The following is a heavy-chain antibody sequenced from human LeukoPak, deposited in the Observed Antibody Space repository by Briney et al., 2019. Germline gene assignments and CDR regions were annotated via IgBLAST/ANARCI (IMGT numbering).Heavy chain of an antibody. D-gene: IGHD3-10*01. J-gene: IGHJ3*02. V-gene: IGHV1-69*13. CDR2: IIPIFGTA. CDR3: ARDRSEVRGVNLDAFDI. Sequence: GASVKVACKASGYTFTGYYMHWVRQAPGQGREWMGGIIPIFGTANYAQKFQGRVTITADESTSTAYMELSSLRSEDTAVYYCARDRSEVRGVNLDAFDIWGQGTMVTVSS. CDR1: GYTFTGYY.